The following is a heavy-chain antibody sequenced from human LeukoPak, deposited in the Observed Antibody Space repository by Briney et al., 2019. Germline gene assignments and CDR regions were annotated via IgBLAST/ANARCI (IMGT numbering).Heavy chain of an antibody. Sequence: GGSLRLSCAASGSTFSSHTMNWVRQAPGEGLEWISYISNTGSVIYYADSVKGRFTISRDNAKNSVYLQMNSLRAEDTAVYYCARAPQQLLLGYYYGMDVWGQGTTVTVSS. D-gene: IGHD6-13*01. V-gene: IGHV3-21*05. CDR2: ISNTGSVI. CDR1: GSTFSSHT. J-gene: IGHJ6*02. CDR3: ARAPQQLLLGYYYGMDV.